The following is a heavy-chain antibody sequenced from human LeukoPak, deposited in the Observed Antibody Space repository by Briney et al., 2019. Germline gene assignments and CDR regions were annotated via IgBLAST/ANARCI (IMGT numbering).Heavy chain of an antibody. CDR1: GGSISSGTW. D-gene: IGHD6-13*01. CDR2: IYHTGST. V-gene: IGHV4-4*02. J-gene: IGHJ4*02. Sequence: PSGTLSLTCAVSGGSISSGTWWSWVRQPPGKGLEWIGEIYHTGSTNYNPSLKSRVTISVDKSKNQFSLKLISVTAADTAVYYCARVQQQLVHLDYWGQGTLVTVSS. CDR3: ARVQQQLVHLDY.